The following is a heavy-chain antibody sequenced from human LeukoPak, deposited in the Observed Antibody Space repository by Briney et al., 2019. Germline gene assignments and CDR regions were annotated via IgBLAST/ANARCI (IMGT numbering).Heavy chain of an antibody. CDR3: ARGIKYYYGSGTYHYFDF. V-gene: IGHV4-59*01. J-gene: IGHJ4*02. Sequence: SETLSPTCTVSGSSISTYYWSWVRQPPGKGLEWIGYIYYSGSTNYNPSLKSRVTMLVDTSKNQFSLKLSSVTAADTAVYYCARGIKYYYGSGTYHYFDFWGQGTLVTVSS. CDR2: IYYSGST. D-gene: IGHD3-10*01. CDR1: GSSISTYY.